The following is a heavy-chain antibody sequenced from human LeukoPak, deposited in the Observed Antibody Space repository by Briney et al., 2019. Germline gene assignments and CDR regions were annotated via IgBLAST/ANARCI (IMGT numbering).Heavy chain of an antibody. Sequence: GSLRLSCAASGFTFSSYAMSWVRQAPGKGLGWGSGISGSGGGTYYADSVKGRFTISRDNSKNTLYLQMNSLRAEDTAVYYCARAFRVCSGGSCYPKHFDYWGQGTLVTVSS. D-gene: IGHD2-15*01. CDR2: ISGSGGGT. CDR1: GFTFSSYA. J-gene: IGHJ4*02. CDR3: ARAFRVCSGGSCYPKHFDY. V-gene: IGHV3-23*01.